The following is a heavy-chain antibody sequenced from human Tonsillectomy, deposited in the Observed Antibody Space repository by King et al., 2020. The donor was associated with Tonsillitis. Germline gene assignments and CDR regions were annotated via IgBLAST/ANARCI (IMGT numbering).Heavy chain of an antibody. J-gene: IGHJ4*01. D-gene: IGHD4-23*01. Sequence: QLVQSGGGLVQPGRSLRLSCTASGFTFGDYAMSWVRQAPGKGLEWVGFIRSKAYGGTTEYAASVKGRFTISRDDSKSIAYLQMNSLKTEDTAVYYCTRGSTVVTLWGHGTLVTVSS. CDR1: GFTFGDYA. CDR3: TRGSTVVTL. CDR2: IRSKAYGGTT. V-gene: IGHV3-49*04.